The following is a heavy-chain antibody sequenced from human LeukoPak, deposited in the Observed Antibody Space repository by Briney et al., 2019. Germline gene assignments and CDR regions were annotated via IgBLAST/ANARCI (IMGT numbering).Heavy chain of an antibody. CDR2: INHSGST. Sequence: KTSETLSLTCVVYGGSFSGYYWSWIRQPPGKGLEWIGEINHSGSTNYNPSLKSRVTISVDTSKNQFSLKLSSVTAADTAVYYCARGSDSSGWGYDYWGQGTLVTVSS. CDR1: GGSFSGYY. J-gene: IGHJ4*02. V-gene: IGHV4-34*01. CDR3: ARGSDSSGWGYDY. D-gene: IGHD6-19*01.